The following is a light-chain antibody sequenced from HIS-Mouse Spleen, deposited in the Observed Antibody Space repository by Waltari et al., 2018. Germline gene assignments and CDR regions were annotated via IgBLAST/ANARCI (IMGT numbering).Light chain of an antibody. CDR3: NSRDSSGNPQV. J-gene: IGLJ2*01. V-gene: IGLV3-19*01. Sequence: SSELTQDPAVSVALGQTVRITCQGDSLRSYYASWYQQKTGQAPVLFIYGKNNRPSGIPDRFSGSSSGNTASLTITGAQAEDEADYYCNSRDSSGNPQVFGGGTKLTVL. CDR2: GKN. CDR1: SLRSYY.